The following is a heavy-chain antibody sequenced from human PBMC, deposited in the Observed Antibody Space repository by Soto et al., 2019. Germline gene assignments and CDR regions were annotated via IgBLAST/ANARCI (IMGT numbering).Heavy chain of an antibody. Sequence: QVPLVQSGAEVKKPGSSVKVSCKASGGTFSSYAISWVRQAPGQGLEWMGGIIPIFGTANYAQKFQGRVTITADEPTSKAYMELSRLRYEDTAVYYWAREGGSYFQYYYYYGMDDWGQGTTVTVSS. J-gene: IGHJ6*02. CDR2: IIPIFGTA. CDR3: AREGGSYFQYYYYYGMDD. V-gene: IGHV1-69*01. CDR1: GGTFSSYA. D-gene: IGHD1-26*01.